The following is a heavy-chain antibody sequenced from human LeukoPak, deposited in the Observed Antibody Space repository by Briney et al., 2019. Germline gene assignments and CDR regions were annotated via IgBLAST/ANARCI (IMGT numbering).Heavy chain of an antibody. J-gene: IGHJ4*02. CDR2: IKRGGSEK. CDR1: GFTFSSYG. V-gene: IGHV3-7*01. D-gene: IGHD6-6*01. CDR3: ARVPPLAVRLYYFDY. Sequence: GGSLRLSCAASGFTFSSYGMHWVRQAPGKGLEWVANIKRGGSEKYYVDSVKGRFTISRDNAKNSLYLQMNSLRGEDTAVYYCARVPPLAVRLYYFDYGGQGTLVTVSS.